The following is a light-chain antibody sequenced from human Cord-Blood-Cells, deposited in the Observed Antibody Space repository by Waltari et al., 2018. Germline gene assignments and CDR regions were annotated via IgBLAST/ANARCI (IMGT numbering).Light chain of an antibody. CDR2: DVS. CDR3: SSYTSSSWV. V-gene: IGLV2-14*01. CDR1: SSDVGGYNY. Sequence: QSALTQPASVSGSPGQSITISCTGTSSDVGGYNYVSCYQQHPGKAPKRMIYDVSKRPSGVSNRFSGSKSGNTASLTISGLQAEDEADYYCSSYTSSSWVFGGGTKLTVL. J-gene: IGLJ3*02.